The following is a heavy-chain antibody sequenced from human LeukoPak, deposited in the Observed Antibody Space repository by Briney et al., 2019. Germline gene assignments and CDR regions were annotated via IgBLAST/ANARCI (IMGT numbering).Heavy chain of an antibody. J-gene: IGHJ4*02. V-gene: IGHV3-30*18. Sequence: GGSLRLSCAASGFTFSSYGMHWVRQAPGKGLEWVAAISYDGSNKYYADSVKGRFTISRDNSKNTLYLQMNSLRAEDTAVYYCAKDLEYYDFWSGYSATGYWGQGTLVTVSS. CDR1: GFTFSSYG. CDR3: AKDLEYYDFWSGYSATGY. CDR2: ISYDGSNK. D-gene: IGHD3-3*01.